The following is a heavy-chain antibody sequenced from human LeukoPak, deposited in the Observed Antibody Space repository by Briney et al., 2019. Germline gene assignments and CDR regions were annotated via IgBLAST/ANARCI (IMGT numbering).Heavy chain of an antibody. Sequence: PGRSLRLSCAASGFTFSSYGMHWVRQAPGKGLEWVAVISYDGSNKYYADSVKGRFTISRDNSRNTLYLQMNSLRAEDTAVYYCARSVDSRWNAFDIWGQGTMVTVSS. J-gene: IGHJ3*02. CDR2: ISYDGSNK. D-gene: IGHD5-12*01. CDR1: GFTFSSYG. V-gene: IGHV3-30*03. CDR3: ARSVDSRWNAFDI.